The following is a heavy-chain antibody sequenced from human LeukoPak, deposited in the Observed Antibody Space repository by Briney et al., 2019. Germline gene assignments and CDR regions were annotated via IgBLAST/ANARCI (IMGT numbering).Heavy chain of an antibody. CDR2: IHHSGST. J-gene: IGHJ6*02. CDR1: GGSFSVYY. D-gene: IGHD3-10*01. Sequence: SETLSLTCAVYGGSFSVYYWSWIRQPPGKGLEWIGEIHHSGSTNYNPSLKSRVTISIDTSKRQFSLRLSSVTAADTSVYYCARGRELVRGVTTYGMDVWGQGTTVTVSS. CDR3: ARGRELVRGVTTYGMDV. V-gene: IGHV4-34*01.